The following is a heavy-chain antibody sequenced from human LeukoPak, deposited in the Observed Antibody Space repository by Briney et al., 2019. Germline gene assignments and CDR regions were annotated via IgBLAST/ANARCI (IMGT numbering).Heavy chain of an antibody. Sequence: GESLKISCKGSGYSFTSYWIGWLRQMPGKGLEWMGIIYPGDSDTRYSPSFQGQVTISADKSISTAYLQWSSLKASDTAMYYCARLGWEAGPQSTLAARRGDYYYYYMDVWGKGTTVTVSS. CDR2: IYPGDSDT. CDR1: GYSFTSYW. D-gene: IGHD6-6*01. V-gene: IGHV5-51*01. J-gene: IGHJ6*03. CDR3: ARLGWEAGPQSTLAARRGDYYYYYMDV.